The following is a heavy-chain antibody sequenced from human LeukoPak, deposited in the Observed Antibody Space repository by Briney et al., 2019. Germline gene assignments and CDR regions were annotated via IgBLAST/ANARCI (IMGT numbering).Heavy chain of an antibody. CDR3: ARGLTTYSRSSYWFDP. CDR1: RVSISSYY. V-gene: IGHV4-59*01. Sequence: SETLCLTCAVSRVSISSYYWSWIRQPPGKGLEWIGCIYYSGSPKYNPTLGSRVTIPVDTSKNQFTLKLSSVTAADTAIYYCARGLTTYSRSSYWFDPWGQGTLVTVSS. D-gene: IGHD6-6*01. J-gene: IGHJ5*02. CDR2: IYYSGSP.